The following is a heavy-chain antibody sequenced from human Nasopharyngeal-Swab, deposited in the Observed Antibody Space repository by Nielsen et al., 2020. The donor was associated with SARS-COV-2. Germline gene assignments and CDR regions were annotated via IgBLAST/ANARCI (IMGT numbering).Heavy chain of an antibody. CDR3: AKGTQGVHDY. J-gene: IGHJ4*02. CDR1: GFTFSRWP. D-gene: IGHD2-8*01. CDR2: ISGDGADT. Sequence: GESLKISCVASGFTFSRWPMHWVRQAPGKGLESVSAISGDGADTYYTDSVRGRFTISRDNSKDTLYLQMGSLRVEDMAVYYCAKGTQGVHDYWGQGTLVTVSS. V-gene: IGHV3-64*02.